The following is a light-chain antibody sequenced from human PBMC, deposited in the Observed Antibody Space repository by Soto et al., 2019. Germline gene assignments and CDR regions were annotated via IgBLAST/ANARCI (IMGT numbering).Light chain of an antibody. J-gene: IGLJ2*01. V-gene: IGLV2-11*01. Sequence: QSVLTQPRSVSGSPGQSVTISCTGTGSDVGGYNYVSWYQQHPGKAPKVMIFDVTKRPSGVPDRFSGSKSANTASLTISGLQAEDEADYYCCSYAGSRALFGGGTKVTVL. CDR2: DVT. CDR1: GSDVGGYNY. CDR3: CSYAGSRAL.